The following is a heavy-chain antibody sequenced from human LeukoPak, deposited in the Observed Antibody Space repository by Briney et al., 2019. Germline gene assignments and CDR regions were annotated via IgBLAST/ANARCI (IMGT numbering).Heavy chain of an antibody. V-gene: IGHV4-34*01. Sequence: PSETLSLTCAVYRGSFRGYYWSWLRLTPGKGLEWIGEIKDGGITNYNPSLRSRVTISKDTSNNQMSLNLHSATAADTAVYYCVRGFSGVGGDHWGQGTLVTVSS. CDR1: RGSFRGYY. J-gene: IGHJ4*02. D-gene: IGHD3-10*01. CDR3: VRGFSGVGGDH. CDR2: IKDGGIT.